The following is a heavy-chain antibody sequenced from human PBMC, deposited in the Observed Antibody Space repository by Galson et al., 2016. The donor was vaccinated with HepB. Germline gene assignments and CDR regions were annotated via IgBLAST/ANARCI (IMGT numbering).Heavy chain of an antibody. CDR1: GFSFNNYA. J-gene: IGHJ6*02. CDR2: IWYDGSNK. CDR3: ARDRDTILSYYGMDV. D-gene: IGHD3-9*01. V-gene: IGHV3-33*08. Sequence: SLRLSCAASGFSFNNYAMGWVRQTPGKGLEWVAVIWYDGSNKYYADSVKGRFTISRDNSKNTLYLQMNSLRAEDTAVYYCARDRDTILSYYGMDVWGQGTTVTVSS.